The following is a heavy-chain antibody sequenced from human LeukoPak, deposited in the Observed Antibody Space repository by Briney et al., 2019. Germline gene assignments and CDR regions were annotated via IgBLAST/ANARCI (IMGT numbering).Heavy chain of an antibody. J-gene: IGHJ6*02. CDR2: INPSGGST. D-gene: IGHD6-13*01. Sequence: ASVKVSCKASGYTFTSYYIHWVRQAPGQGLEWMGIINPSGGSTSYAQKFQGRVTMTRDTSTSTVHMELSSLRSEDTAVYYCAREGAAAGTLDYYYGMDVWGQGTTVTVSS. CDR1: GYTFTSYY. V-gene: IGHV1-46*01. CDR3: AREGAAAGTLDYYYGMDV.